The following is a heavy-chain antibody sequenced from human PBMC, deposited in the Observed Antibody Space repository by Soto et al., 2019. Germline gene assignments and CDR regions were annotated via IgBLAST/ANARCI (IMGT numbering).Heavy chain of an antibody. V-gene: IGHV3-48*01. Sequence: EVQLVESGGGLVQPGGSLRLSCAASGFTFSSYSINWVRQAPGKGLEWVSYISSSSSTIYYADSVKGRFTISRDNAKNSLYLQMNSLRAEDTAVYYCARELTRRWFGETSNWFDPWGQGTLVTVSS. CDR3: ARELTRRWFGETSNWFDP. CDR1: GFTFSSYS. CDR2: ISSSSSTI. J-gene: IGHJ5*02. D-gene: IGHD3-10*01.